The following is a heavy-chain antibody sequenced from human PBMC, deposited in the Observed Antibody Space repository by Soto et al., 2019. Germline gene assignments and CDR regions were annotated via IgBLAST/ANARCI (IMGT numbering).Heavy chain of an antibody. J-gene: IGHJ6*02. D-gene: IGHD3-10*01. CDR1: GYSFTSYW. CDR3: ARQLIERGESYYYYGLDV. CDR2: IYPGDSDT. V-gene: IGHV5-51*01. Sequence: GESLKISCKGSGYSFTSYWIGWVRQMPGKGLEWMGIIYPGDSDTRYSPSFQGQVTISADKSISTAYLQWSSLKASDTAMYYCARQLIERGESYYYYGLDVWGQGTTVTVSS.